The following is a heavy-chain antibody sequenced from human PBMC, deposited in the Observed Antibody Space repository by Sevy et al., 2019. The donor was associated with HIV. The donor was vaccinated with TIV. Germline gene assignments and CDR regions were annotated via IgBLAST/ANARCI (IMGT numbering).Heavy chain of an antibody. CDR1: GFTFNFYG. D-gene: IGHD3-22*01. CDR3: VKAPNDYDNSGWAGLEV. CDR2: ISYDGNLK. V-gene: IGHV3-30*18. J-gene: IGHJ6*02. Sequence: GGSLRLSCAASGFTFNFYGMHWVRQAPGKGLEWVALISYDGNLKYYADSAKGRFTISRDNSKNTLYLQMNSLRPEDTAVYYCVKAPNDYDNSGWAGLEVWGQGTTVIVSS.